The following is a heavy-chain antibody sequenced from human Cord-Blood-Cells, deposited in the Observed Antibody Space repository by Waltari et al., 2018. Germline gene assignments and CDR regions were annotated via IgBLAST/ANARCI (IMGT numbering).Heavy chain of an antibody. CDR3: ARGGRIQLWLHAFDI. Sequence: QVQLQESGPGLVKPSETLSLTCTVSGYSISSRYYWGWIRQPPGKGLEWIGSIYHSGSTYYNPSLKSRVTISVDTSKNQFSLKLSSVTAADTAVYYCARGGRIQLWLHAFDIWGQGTMVTVSS. D-gene: IGHD5-18*01. CDR2: IYHSGST. V-gene: IGHV4-38-2*02. J-gene: IGHJ3*02. CDR1: GYSISSRYY.